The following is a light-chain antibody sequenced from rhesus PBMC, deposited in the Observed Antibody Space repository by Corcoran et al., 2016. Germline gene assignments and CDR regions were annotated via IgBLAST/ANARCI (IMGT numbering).Light chain of an antibody. V-gene: IGLV10-114*01. CDR1: SNNVGNQG. CDR3: SAWDGSRSADV. J-gene: IGLJ6*01. CDR2: RNN. Sequence: QAGLTQPPSVSKGLRQTATLTCTGNSNNVGNQGAAWLQQHQGHPPNLLSYRNNNRPPGISERFSASRSGNTASLTITGLQPEDEADYYCSAWDGSRSADVFGSGTKLTVL.